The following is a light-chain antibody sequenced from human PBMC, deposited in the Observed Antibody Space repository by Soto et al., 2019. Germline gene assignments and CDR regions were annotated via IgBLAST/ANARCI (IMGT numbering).Light chain of an antibody. CDR1: QDIRSA. J-gene: IGKJ1*01. CDR3: LQDLSYPRT. V-gene: IGKV1-6*02. Sequence: AIQMTQSPSSLSASVGDRVTITCRASQDIRSALGWYQQKPGKAPKLLIFAASNLHSGVPSRFSGSGSGTDFTLTISSLHPEDVATYYCLQDLSYPRTFGQGTKVEI. CDR2: AAS.